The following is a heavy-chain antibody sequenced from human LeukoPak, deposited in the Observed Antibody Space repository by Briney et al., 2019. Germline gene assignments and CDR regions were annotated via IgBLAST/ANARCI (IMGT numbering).Heavy chain of an antibody. V-gene: IGHV5-51*01. J-gene: IGHJ3*02. D-gene: IGHD3-3*01. Sequence: GESLKISCXGSGYSFTSYWIGWVRQMPGKGLEWMGIIYPGDSDTRYSPSFQGQVTISADKSISTAYLQWSSLKASDTAMYYCARSVFGVVITSHAFDIWGQGTMVTVSS. CDR1: GYSFTSYW. CDR3: ARSVFGVVITSHAFDI. CDR2: IYPGDSDT.